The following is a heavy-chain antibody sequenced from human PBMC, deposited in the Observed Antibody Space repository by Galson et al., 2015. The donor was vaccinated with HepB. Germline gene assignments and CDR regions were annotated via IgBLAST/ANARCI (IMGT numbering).Heavy chain of an antibody. J-gene: IGHJ3*02. V-gene: IGHV3-30*04. D-gene: IGHD3-10*01. CDR1: GFTFSSYA. Sequence: SLRLSCAASGFTFSSYAMHWVRQAPGKGLEWAAVISYDGGKKYYADSVKGRFTISRDNSKNTLYLQMNSLRAEDTAVYYCARDLDYYGSGHNAFDIWGQGTMVTVTS. CDR3: ARDLDYYGSGHNAFDI. CDR2: ISYDGGKK.